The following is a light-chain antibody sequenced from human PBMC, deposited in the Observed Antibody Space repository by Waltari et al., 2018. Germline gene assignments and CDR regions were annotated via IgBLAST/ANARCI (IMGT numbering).Light chain of an antibody. Sequence: DIVMTQSPDSLSVSLGERVSITCKSSQSIFHASNNKNYLAWYQQKAGQPPKLLIYWASSREFGVPKRFSGTGSGTDFTLTISSLEAEDVAIYFCQQYYSMPLTFGPGTTVEI. V-gene: IGKV4-1*01. CDR1: QSIFHASNNKNY. CDR2: WAS. CDR3: QQYYSMPLT. J-gene: IGKJ3*01.